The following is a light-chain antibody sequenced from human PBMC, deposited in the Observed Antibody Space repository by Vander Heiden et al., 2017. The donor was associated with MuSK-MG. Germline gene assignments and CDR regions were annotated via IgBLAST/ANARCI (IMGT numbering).Light chain of an antibody. Sequence: SYVLTQPPSVSVAPGKTARITCGGNNIGNKSVHWYQQKPGQAPVLVVYDDSDRHSGIPERFSGSNSGNTATLTISRVETGDEADYYCQVCDSSSDHNYVFGTGTKVTVL. V-gene: IGLV3-21*03. J-gene: IGLJ1*01. CDR2: DDS. CDR3: QVCDSSSDHNYV. CDR1: NIGNKS.